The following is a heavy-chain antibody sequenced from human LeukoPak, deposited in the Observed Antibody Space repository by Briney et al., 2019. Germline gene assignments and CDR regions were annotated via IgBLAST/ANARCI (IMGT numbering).Heavy chain of an antibody. Sequence: SETLSLTCTVSGDSISSSSYYWAWIRQPPGKGLEWIGSIYFSGSTYYNPSLKSRVTISVDTSKNQLALKLSSVTAADTAVYYCAKYGSGSYYWFDPWGQGTLVTVSS. J-gene: IGHJ5*02. CDR1: GDSISSSSYY. D-gene: IGHD3-10*01. CDR3: AKYGSGSYYWFDP. CDR2: IYFSGST. V-gene: IGHV4-39*01.